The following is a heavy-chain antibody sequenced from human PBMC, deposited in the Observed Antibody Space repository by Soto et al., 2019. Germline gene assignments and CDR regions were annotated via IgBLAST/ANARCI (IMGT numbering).Heavy chain of an antibody. Sequence: SGPTLVNPTQTLTLTCTFSGFSLSTSGMCVSWIRQPPGKALEWLALIDWDDDKYYSTSLKTRLTISKDTSKNQVVLTMTNMDPVDTATYYCARIQHYDILTGPPDCMDVWGQGTTVTVSS. CDR1: GFSLSTSGMC. CDR3: ARIQHYDILTGPPDCMDV. CDR2: IDWDDDK. V-gene: IGHV2-70*01. J-gene: IGHJ6*02. D-gene: IGHD3-9*01.